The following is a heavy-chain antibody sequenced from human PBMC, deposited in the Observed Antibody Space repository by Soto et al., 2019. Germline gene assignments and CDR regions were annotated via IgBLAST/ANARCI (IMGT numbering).Heavy chain of an antibody. J-gene: IGHJ4*02. V-gene: IGHV4-31*03. D-gene: IGHD6-6*01. Sequence: SETLSLTCTVSGGSISSGGYYWSWIRPHPGKDLEWIGYIYYSGSTYYTPSLKSRVTISVDKSKNQFSLKLSSVTAADTAVYYCARASSIAARQLLFDRVSFDYWGQGTLVTVSS. CDR3: ARASSIAARQLLFDRVSFDY. CDR2: IYYSGST. CDR1: GGSISSGGYY.